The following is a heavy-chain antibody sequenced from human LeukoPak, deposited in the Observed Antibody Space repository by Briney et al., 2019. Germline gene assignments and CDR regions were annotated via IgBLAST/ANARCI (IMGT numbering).Heavy chain of an antibody. V-gene: IGHV1-69*04. CDR3: ARDMIAAAGTSLDDY. CDR2: IILILGIA. J-gene: IGHJ4*02. D-gene: IGHD6-13*01. Sequence: SVKVSCKASGGTFSSYAISWVRQAPGQGLEWMGRIILILGIANYAQKFQGRVTITADKSTSTAYMELCSLRSEDTAVYYCARDMIAAAGTSLDDYWGQGTLVTVSS. CDR1: GGTFSSYA.